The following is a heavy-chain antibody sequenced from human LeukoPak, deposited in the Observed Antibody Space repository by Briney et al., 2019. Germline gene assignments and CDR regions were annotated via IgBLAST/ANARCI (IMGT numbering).Heavy chain of an antibody. V-gene: IGHV3-23*01. CDR2: ISGSGGST. CDR3: AKDHYYDSSGYYYFDY. J-gene: IGHJ4*02. CDR1: GFTLSSYA. D-gene: IGHD3-22*01. Sequence: GASLRLSCAASGFTLSSYAMSWVRQAPGKGLEWVSAISGSGGSTYYADSVKGRFTISRDNSKNTLYLQMNSLRAEDTAVYYCAKDHYYDSSGYYYFDYWGQGTLVTVSS.